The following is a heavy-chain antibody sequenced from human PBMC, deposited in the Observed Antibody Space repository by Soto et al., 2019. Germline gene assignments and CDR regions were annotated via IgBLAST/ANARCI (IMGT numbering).Heavy chain of an antibody. CDR2: VYWNDDK. V-gene: IGHV2-5*01. CDR1: GFSLSTNGVG. Sequence: QITLKESGPTLVKPTQTLTLTCTVSGFSLSTNGVGVGWIRQPPGKALEWLAIVYWNDDKRYSPSLESRLIIARDASKNQVVLTMTNMDPVDTATYYCAHRHFNKVAYFDYWGQGTLVTVSS. J-gene: IGHJ4*02. CDR3: AHRHFNKVAYFDY.